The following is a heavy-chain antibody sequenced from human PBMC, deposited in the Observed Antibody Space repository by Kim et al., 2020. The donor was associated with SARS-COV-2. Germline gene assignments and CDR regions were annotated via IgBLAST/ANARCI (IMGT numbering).Heavy chain of an antibody. CDR2: IIPIFGTA. V-gene: IGHV1-69*13. D-gene: IGHD5-12*01. Sequence: SVKVSCKASGGTFSSYAISWVRQAPGQGLEWMGGIIPIFGTANYAQKFQGRVTITADESTSTAYMELSSLRSEDTAVYYCARGGYDAPDPDYWGQGTLVTVSS. J-gene: IGHJ4*02. CDR1: GGTFSSYA. CDR3: ARGGYDAPDPDY.